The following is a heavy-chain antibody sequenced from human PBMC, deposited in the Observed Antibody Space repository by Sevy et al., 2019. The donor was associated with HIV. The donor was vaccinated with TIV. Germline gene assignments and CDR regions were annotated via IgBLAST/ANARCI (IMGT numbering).Heavy chain of an antibody. CDR2: IYHSGST. CDR1: GYSISSGYY. Sequence: GSLRLSCAVSGYSISSGYYWGWIRQPPGKGLEWIGSIYHSGSTYYNPSLKSRVTISVDTSKNQFSLKLSSVTAADTAVYYCATYGSGSYYKGFTPHFDYWGQGTLVTVSS. J-gene: IGHJ4*02. D-gene: IGHD3-10*01. V-gene: IGHV4-38-2*01. CDR3: ATYGSGSYYKGFTPHFDY.